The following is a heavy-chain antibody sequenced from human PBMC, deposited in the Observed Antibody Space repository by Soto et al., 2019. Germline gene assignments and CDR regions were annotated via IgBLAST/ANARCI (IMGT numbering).Heavy chain of an antibody. CDR3: AKGKREGYSHAYVFDY. CDR1: GFTFSSYG. V-gene: IGHV3-30*18. CDR2: ISYDGSNK. Sequence: GGSLRRSGAASGFTFSSYGMHWVRQAPGKGLEWVAVISYDGSNKYYADYVKGRFTISRDNSKNTLYLQMNSLRAEDTAVFYCAKGKREGYSHAYVFDYWGQGTLVTVSS. D-gene: IGHD5-18*01. J-gene: IGHJ4*02.